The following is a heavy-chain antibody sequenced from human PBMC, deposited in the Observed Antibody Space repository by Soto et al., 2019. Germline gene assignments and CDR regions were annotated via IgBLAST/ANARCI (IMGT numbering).Heavy chain of an antibody. V-gene: IGHV2-70*01. CDR2: IDWDDDK. Sequence: GPTLVNPTQTLTLTCTFSGFSLSTSGMCVSWIRQPPGKALEWLALIDWDDDKYYSTSLKTRLTISKDTSKNQVVLTMTNMDPVDTATYYCARMSLIAAAGTGYYYGMDVWGQGTTVTVSS. CDR1: GFSLSTSGMC. CDR3: ARMSLIAAAGTGYYYGMDV. J-gene: IGHJ6*02. D-gene: IGHD6-13*01.